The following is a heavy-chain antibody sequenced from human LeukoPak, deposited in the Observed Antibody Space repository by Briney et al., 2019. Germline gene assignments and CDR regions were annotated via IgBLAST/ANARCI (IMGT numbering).Heavy chain of an antibody. Sequence: GSLRLSCAASGFPFSIYGMFWVRQAPGKGLEWVAYMSYDGSLTNYADSVRGRFIISRDNSKNTLSLQLNSLRTEDTAVDYCAKKFVGNDNHCDYWGRGTLVTVSS. CDR2: MSYDGSLT. CDR3: AKKFVGNDNHCDY. V-gene: IGHV3-30*18. CDR1: GFPFSIYG. J-gene: IGHJ4*02. D-gene: IGHD3-9*01.